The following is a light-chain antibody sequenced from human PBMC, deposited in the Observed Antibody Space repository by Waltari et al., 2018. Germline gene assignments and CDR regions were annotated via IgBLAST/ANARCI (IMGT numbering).Light chain of an antibody. Sequence: QSVLPQPPSASGTPGQRVTISCSCSMATIAEAFIRWLQPLPGRAPTLLIYNNNQRPAGVPSRFSASKSGTSASLAIRGLQSEDEADYYCAAWADSLSGYVFGTGTKVTVL. V-gene: IGLV1-44*01. CDR1: MATIAEAF. CDR3: AAWADSLSGYV. CDR2: NNN. J-gene: IGLJ1*01.